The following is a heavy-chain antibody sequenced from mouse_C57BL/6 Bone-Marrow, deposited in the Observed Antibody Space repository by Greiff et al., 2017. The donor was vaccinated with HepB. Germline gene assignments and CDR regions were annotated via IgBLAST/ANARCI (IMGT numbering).Heavy chain of an antibody. CDR3: ARAIITTLVDWYFDV. D-gene: IGHD1-1*01. CDR1: GYTFTSYW. Sequence: QVQLQQPGAELVKPGASVKLSCKASGYTFTSYWMQWVKQRPGQGLEWIGEIDPSDSYTNYNQKFKGKATLTVDTSSSTAYMQLSSLTSEDSAVYYCARAIITTLVDWYFDVWGKGTTVTVAS. V-gene: IGHV1-50*01. J-gene: IGHJ1*02. CDR2: IDPSDSYT.